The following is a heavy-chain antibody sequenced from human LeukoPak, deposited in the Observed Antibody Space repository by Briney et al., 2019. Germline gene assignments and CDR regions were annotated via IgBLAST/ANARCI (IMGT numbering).Heavy chain of an antibody. J-gene: IGHJ4*02. CDR3: PNDGNQQLVLPGYFDY. CDR2: ISGSGGST. Sequence: GGSLRLSCAASGFTFSSYAMSWVRQAPGKGLEWVSAISGSGGSTYYADSVKGRFTISRDNSKNTLYLQMNSLRAEDTAVYYCPNDGNQQLVLPGYFDYWGQGTLVTVSS. V-gene: IGHV3-23*01. D-gene: IGHD6-13*01. CDR1: GFTFSSYA.